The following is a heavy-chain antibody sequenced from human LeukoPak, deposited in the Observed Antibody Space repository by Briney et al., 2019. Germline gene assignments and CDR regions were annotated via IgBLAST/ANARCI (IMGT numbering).Heavy chain of an antibody. D-gene: IGHD3-16*01. CDR2: IWYDGSNK. J-gene: IGHJ4*02. CDR3: AREGGDY. V-gene: IGHV3-33*01. CDR1: GFTFSSYG. Sequence: PGGSLRLPCAASGFTFSSYGMHWVRQAPGKGLEWVAVIWYDGSNKYYADSVKGRFTISRDNSKNALYLQMNSLRAEDTAVYYCAREGGDYWGQGTLVTVSS.